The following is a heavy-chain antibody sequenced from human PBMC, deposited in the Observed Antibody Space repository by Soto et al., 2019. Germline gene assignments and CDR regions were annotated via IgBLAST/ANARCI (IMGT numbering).Heavy chain of an antibody. J-gene: IGHJ4*02. CDR3: AKGSWAEFYFDY. CDR2: ISYDGSNK. V-gene: IGHV3-30*18. D-gene: IGHD3-10*01. Sequence: QVQLVESGGGVVQPGRSLRLSCAASGFTFSSYGMHWVRQAPGKGLEWVAVISYDGSNKYYADSVKGRFTISRDNSKNTLYLQMNSLRAEDTAVYYCAKGSWAEFYFDYWGQGTLVTVSS. CDR1: GFTFSSYG.